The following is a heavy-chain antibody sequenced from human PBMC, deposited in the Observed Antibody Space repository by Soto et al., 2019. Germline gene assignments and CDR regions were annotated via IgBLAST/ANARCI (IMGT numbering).Heavy chain of an antibody. V-gene: IGHV3-30*18. CDR2: ISYDGKDE. CDR1: GFTFRNYG. Sequence: PGGSLRLSCTASGFTFRNYGMQWVRQAPGKGLQWVAYISYDGKDEYYADSVKGRFTISRDNSKNTLSLQMSALTPEDTAVYHCAKDPRDYADYIYYVDSWGQGTQVTVSS. D-gene: IGHD4-17*01. CDR3: AKDPRDYADYIYYVDS. J-gene: IGHJ4*02.